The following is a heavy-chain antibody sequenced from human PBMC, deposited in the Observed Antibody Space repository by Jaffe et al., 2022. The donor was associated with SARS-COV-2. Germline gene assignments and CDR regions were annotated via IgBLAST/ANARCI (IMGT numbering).Heavy chain of an antibody. D-gene: IGHD3-10*01. CDR3: ARDLNYFSSGTYP. Sequence: EIYLVESGGGLVQPGRSLRLSCAGSGFNFGESGMHWVRQAPGKGLEWVSGISWNSRTIGYADSVKGRFTISRDNAKNSLYLQMNSLRPEDTALYFCARDLNYFSSGTYPWGQGTLVTVSS. CDR2: ISWNSRTI. J-gene: IGHJ5*02. V-gene: IGHV3-9*01. CDR1: GFNFGESG.